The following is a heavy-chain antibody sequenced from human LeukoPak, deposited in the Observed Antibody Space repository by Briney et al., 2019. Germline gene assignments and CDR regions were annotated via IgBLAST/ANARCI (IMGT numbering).Heavy chain of an antibody. CDR2: IRSDGRAT. J-gene: IGHJ4*02. CDR1: GFTFRSFG. V-gene: IGHV3-30*02. D-gene: IGHD5-24*01. Sequence: GGSLRLSCAASGFTFRSFGMHWVRQAPGKGLEWVSFIRSDGRATDYADSVKGRLTISRDNSRNTLYVQMNSLRDEDAAIYYCAKDRDGGIFYYDYWGQGILVTVSS. CDR3: AKDRDGGIFYYDY.